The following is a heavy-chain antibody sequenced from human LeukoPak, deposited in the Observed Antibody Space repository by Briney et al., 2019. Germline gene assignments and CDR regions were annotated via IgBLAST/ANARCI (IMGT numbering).Heavy chain of an antibody. CDR3: ASQQDLEYSLSSGGYYFDY. CDR1: GLNNKFW. Sequence: GGSLRLSCAASGLNNKFWLSWVRQAPGKGLEWVANIKHDGSERYYVDSVKGRFTISRDNATVSVYLQMNSLRAEDAGLYYCASQQDLEYSLSSGGYYFDYWGQGVLVTVSS. D-gene: IGHD2-15*01. CDR2: IKHDGSER. V-gene: IGHV3-7*01. J-gene: IGHJ4*02.